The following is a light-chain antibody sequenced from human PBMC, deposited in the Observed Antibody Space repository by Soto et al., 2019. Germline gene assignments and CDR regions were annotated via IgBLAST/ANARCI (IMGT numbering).Light chain of an antibody. CDR1: SSNIGSSP. V-gene: IGLV1-44*01. CDR3: ATWDDNLNGPV. Sequence: QSVLTQPPSASGTPGQRVTISCSGSSSNIGSSPVNWYQQLPGTAPKLLIYGNNQRPSGVPDRFSGSKSGTSASLAIGGLLSEDDADYYCATWDDNLNGPVFGGGTKLTVL. J-gene: IGLJ3*02. CDR2: GNN.